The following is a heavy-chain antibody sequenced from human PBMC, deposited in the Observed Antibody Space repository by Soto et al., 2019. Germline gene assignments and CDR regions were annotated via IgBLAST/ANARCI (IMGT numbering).Heavy chain of an antibody. Sequence: PSDTLALTYSVSGGSIDRSLWSWIRQPAGKGLEWIGRVYSSGTTDYNPSLNSRATMSVETSKNQFSLKLSSVTAEDTAVYYCARDIGSYAYGEGYWGQG. V-gene: IGHV4-4*07. D-gene: IGHD3-10*01. CDR1: GGSIDRSL. CDR2: VYSSGTT. CDR3: ARDIGSYAYGEGY. J-gene: IGHJ4*02.